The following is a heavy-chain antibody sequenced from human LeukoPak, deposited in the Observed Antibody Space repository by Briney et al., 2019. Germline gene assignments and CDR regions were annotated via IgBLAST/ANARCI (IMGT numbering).Heavy chain of an antibody. J-gene: IGHJ4*02. D-gene: IGHD6-19*01. Sequence: GGSLRLSCAASGFTFSDYYMSWIRQAPGKGLEWVSYISSSGSTIYYADSVKGRFTISRDNAKNSLYLQMNSLRAEDTPVYYCARRSTPGIAVAGPNDYWGQGTLVTVSS. CDR2: ISSSGSTI. V-gene: IGHV3-11*04. CDR3: ARRSTPGIAVAGPNDY. CDR1: GFTFSDYY.